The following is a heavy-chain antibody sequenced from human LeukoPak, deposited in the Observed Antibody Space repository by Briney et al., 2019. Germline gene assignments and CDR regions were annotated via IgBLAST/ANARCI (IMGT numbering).Heavy chain of an antibody. CDR3: AKDLYSSRVGNWFDP. Sequence: GGSLRLSCAASGFTFSSYAMSWVRQAPGKGLEWVSAISGSGGSTYYADSVKGRFTISRDNSKNTLYLQMNSLRAEDTAVYYCAKDLYSSRVGNWFDPWGQGTLVTVSS. CDR1: GFTFSSYA. CDR2: ISGSGGST. V-gene: IGHV3-23*01. D-gene: IGHD6-13*01. J-gene: IGHJ5*02.